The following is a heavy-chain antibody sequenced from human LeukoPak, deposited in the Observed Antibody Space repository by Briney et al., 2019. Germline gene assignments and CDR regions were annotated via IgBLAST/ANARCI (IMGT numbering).Heavy chain of an antibody. J-gene: IGHJ4*02. CDR2: ISYDGSNK. CDR3: AKGSLGYCSGVICYYFDY. D-gene: IGHD2-15*01. V-gene: IGHV3-30*18. CDR1: GFTFSSYG. Sequence: PGGSLRLSCAASGFTFSSYGMHWVRQAPGKGLEWVAVISYDGSNKYYADSVKGRFTISRDNSKNTQYLQMNSLRAEDTAVYYCAKGSLGYCSGVICYYFDYWGQGTLVTVSS.